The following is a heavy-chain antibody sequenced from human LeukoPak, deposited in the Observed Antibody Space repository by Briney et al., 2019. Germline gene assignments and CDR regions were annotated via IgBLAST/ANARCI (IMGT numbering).Heavy chain of an antibody. J-gene: IGHJ4*02. CDR1: GFIFSGFA. V-gene: IGHV3-30-3*01. Sequence: GFLSLSCAVSGFIFSGFAMHWVRQAPGKGLEWVAIISYDGSSNYYADSVKGRFTISRDNSKSTLYLQMNSLRVEDTAVYYCARDLGSPSSSFPLWYWGQGTLVTVSS. CDR3: ARDLGSPSSSFPLWY. CDR2: ISYDGSSN. D-gene: IGHD6-13*01.